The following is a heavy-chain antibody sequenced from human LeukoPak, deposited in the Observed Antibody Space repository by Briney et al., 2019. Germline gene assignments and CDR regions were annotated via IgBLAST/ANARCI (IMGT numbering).Heavy chain of an antibody. Sequence: ASVKVSCKASGYTFTGYYMHWVRQAPRQGLEWMGWINPNSGGTNYAQKFQGRVTMTRDTSISTAYMELSRLRSDDTAVYYCARDHVTIFGVEYGMDVWGQGTTVTVSS. CDR2: INPNSGGT. CDR3: ARDHVTIFGVEYGMDV. D-gene: IGHD3-3*01. CDR1: GYTFTGYY. J-gene: IGHJ6*02. V-gene: IGHV1-2*02.